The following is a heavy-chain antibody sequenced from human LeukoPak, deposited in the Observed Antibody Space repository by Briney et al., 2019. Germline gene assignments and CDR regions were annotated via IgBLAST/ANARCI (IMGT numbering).Heavy chain of an antibody. J-gene: IGHJ4*02. D-gene: IGHD2-2*01. Sequence: GGSLRLSCAASGFTFSSYGMHWVRQAPGKALEWVAVISYDGSNKYYADSVKGRFTISRDNSKNTLYLQMNSLRAEDTAVYYCARDGSVVVPAANLDYWGQGTLVTVSS. CDR1: GFTFSSYG. V-gene: IGHV3-30*03. CDR3: ARDGSVVVPAANLDY. CDR2: ISYDGSNK.